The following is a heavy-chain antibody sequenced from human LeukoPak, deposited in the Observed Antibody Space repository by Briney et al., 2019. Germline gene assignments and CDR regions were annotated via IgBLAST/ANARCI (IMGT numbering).Heavy chain of an antibody. V-gene: IGHV4-34*01. D-gene: IGHD3-10*01. CDR1: GGSFSDYY. J-gene: IGHJ5*02. CDR2: INHSGST. Sequence: PSETLSLTCAVYGGSFSDYYWSWIRQPPGKGLEWIGEINHSGSTNYNPSLKSRVTISVDTSKNQFSLKLSSVTAADTAVYYCARGVQYYYGSGTTGRRFDPWGQGTLVTVSS. CDR3: ARGVQYYYGSGTTGRRFDP.